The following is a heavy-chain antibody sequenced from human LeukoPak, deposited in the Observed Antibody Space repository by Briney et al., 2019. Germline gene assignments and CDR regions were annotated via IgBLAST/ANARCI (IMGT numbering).Heavy chain of an antibody. Sequence: PSETLSLTCTVSGGSISSYYWSWIRQPPGKGLEWIGYIYYSGSTNYNPSPKSRVTISVDTSKNQFSLKLSSVTAADTAVYYCATAGSGSPEDYWGQGTLVTVSS. CDR2: IYYSGST. CDR1: GGSISSYY. CDR3: ATAGSGSPEDY. D-gene: IGHD1-26*01. V-gene: IGHV4-59*08. J-gene: IGHJ4*02.